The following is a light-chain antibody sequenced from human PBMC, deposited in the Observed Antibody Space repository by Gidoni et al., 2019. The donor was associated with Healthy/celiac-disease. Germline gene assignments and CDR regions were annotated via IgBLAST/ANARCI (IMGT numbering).Light chain of an antibody. J-gene: IGKJ5*01. CDR2: AAS. CDR1: QSISSY. V-gene: IGKV1-39*01. Sequence: DIQMTQSPSSLSASVGDRVTITCRASQSISSYLNWYQQKPGKAPKLLIYAASSLQSGVPSRFSGSGSGTDFTLNISSLQPEDFATYFCQQSYSTLTFXXXTRLEIK. CDR3: QQSYSTLT.